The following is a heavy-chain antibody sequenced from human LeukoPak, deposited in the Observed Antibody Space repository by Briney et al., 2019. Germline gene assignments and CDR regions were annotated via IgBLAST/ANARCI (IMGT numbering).Heavy chain of an antibody. J-gene: IGHJ6*03. CDR3: ARQLYSSGSYYAPMDV. V-gene: IGHV4-39*01. Sequence: SETLSLTCTVSGGSVSSSIYFWGWIRQPPGKGLEWIGSIHYSGSTYHDPSLKSRVTVSLDTSKNQFSLKLSSVTATDTAVYYCARQLYSSGSYYAPMDVWGKGTTVTISS. D-gene: IGHD3-10*01. CDR1: GGSVSSSIYF. CDR2: IHYSGST.